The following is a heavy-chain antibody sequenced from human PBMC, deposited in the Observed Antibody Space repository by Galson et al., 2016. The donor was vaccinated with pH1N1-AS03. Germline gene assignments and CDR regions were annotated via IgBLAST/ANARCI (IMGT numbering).Heavy chain of an antibody. CDR1: GDSTFDYY. Sequence: SETLSLTCTVSGDSTFDYYWNWIRQPPGKGLEWIGYIQTTGNTKYNPSLKSRVTMSIDTSKNQFSLHLMSVTAADTALYYCARDPPLEIGWYFDLWAVAPWSQSPQ. CDR2: IQTTGNT. D-gene: IGHD3-3*01. V-gene: IGHV4-4*09. J-gene: IGHJ2*01. CDR3: ARDPPLEIGWYFDL.